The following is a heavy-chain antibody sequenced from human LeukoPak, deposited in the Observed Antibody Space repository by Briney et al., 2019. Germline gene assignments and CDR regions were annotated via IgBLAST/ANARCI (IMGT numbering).Heavy chain of an antibody. CDR1: GYTFTTFW. V-gene: IGHV5-51*01. CDR3: ARPRGGTTQPFDS. Sequence: GESLKISCKGSGYTFTTFWIAWVRQMPGKGLEWMGIIYPGDSDTRYSPSFQGQVTISADKSISTAYLQWSSLKASDTAMYYCARPRGGTTQPFDSWGQGTLVTVSS. J-gene: IGHJ4*02. CDR2: IYPGDSDT. D-gene: IGHD1-7*01.